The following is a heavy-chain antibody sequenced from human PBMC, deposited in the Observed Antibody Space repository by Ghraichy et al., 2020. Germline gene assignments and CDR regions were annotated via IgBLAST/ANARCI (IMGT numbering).Heavy chain of an antibody. CDR1: GGSISSYY. J-gene: IGHJ6*02. CDR3: ARDRSSIAVAGPRLYYYYYGMDV. V-gene: IGHV4-59*01. CDR2: IYYSGST. D-gene: IGHD6-19*01. Sequence: SETLSLTYTVSGGSISSYYWSWIRQPPGKGLEWIGYIYYSGSTNYNPSLKSRVTISVDTSKNQFSLKLSSVTAADTAVYYCARDRSSIAVAGPRLYYYYYGMDVWGQGTTVTVSS.